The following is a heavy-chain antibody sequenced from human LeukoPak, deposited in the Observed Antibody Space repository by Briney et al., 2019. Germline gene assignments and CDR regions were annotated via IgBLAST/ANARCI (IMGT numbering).Heavy chain of an antibody. CDR2: INPNSGGT. CDR3: ARLGIVGNSWSSFDY. D-gene: IGHD6-13*01. Sequence: GASVKVSCKASGGTFSSYAISWVRQAPGQGLEWMGWINPNSGGTNYAQKFQGRVTMTRDTSISTAYMELSSLKSDDTAVYYCARLGIVGNSWSSFDYWGQGTLVTVSS. CDR1: GGTFSSYA. J-gene: IGHJ4*02. V-gene: IGHV1-2*02.